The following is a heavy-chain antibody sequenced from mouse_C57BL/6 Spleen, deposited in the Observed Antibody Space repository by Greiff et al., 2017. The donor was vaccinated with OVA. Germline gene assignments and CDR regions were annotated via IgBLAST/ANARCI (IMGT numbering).Heavy chain of an antibody. J-gene: IGHJ4*01. CDR1: GFTFSDYG. Sequence: EVMLVESGGGLVKPGGSLKLSCAASGFTFSDYGMHWVRQAPEKGLEWVAYISSGSSTIYYADTVKGRFTISRDNAKNTLFLQMTSLRSEDTAMYYCARKLLYYAMDYWGQGTSVTVSS. V-gene: IGHV5-17*01. D-gene: IGHD1-1*01. CDR2: ISSGSSTI. CDR3: ARKLLYYAMDY.